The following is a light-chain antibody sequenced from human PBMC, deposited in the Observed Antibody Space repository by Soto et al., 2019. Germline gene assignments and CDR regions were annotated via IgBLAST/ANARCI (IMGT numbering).Light chain of an antibody. J-gene: IGLJ7*01. CDR1: STNIGNNY. CDR2: DNS. V-gene: IGLV1-51*01. CDR3: GTWDSSLSAGV. Sequence: QSVLTQPPSVSGAPGQKFTISCSGSSTNIGNNYVAWDQHLPGTAPKLLIYDNSERPSGIPDRFSGSKSGTSATLGITGLQTGDEADYYCGTWDSSLSAGVFGGGTQLTVL.